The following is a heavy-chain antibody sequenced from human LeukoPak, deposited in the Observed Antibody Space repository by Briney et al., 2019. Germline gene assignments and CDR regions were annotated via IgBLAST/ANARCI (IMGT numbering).Heavy chain of an antibody. CDR3: ARETANAFDI. J-gene: IGHJ3*02. Sequence: GGSLRLSCAISGFTFSSYWISWVRQAPGKGLEWVANIKQDGSEKYYVDSVKGRFTISRDNAKNSLYLLMNSLRAEDTAVYYCARETANAFDIWGQGTMVTVSS. CDR1: GFTFSSYW. V-gene: IGHV3-7*01. CDR2: IKQDGSEK.